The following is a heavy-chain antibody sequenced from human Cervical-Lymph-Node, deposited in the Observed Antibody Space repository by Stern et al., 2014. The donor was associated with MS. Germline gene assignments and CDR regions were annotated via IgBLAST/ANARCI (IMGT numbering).Heavy chain of an antibody. J-gene: IGHJ4*02. Sequence: QVQLVQYGAEVKKPGASVKVSCMASGYSFTSYFINWVRQAPGQGLEWMGIINPSACNTNYAQKFQGRVVMTSDTSTGTVYMELSSLRSEDTAVYYCARDEGADYWGQGTLVTVSS. CDR1: GYSFTSYF. CDR3: ARDEGADY. V-gene: IGHV1-46*01. CDR2: INPSACNT.